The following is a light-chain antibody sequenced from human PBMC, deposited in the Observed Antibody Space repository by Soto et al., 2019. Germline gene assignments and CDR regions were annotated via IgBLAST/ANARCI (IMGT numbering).Light chain of an antibody. CDR1: QSVSSY. V-gene: IGKV3-11*01. Sequence: EIVLTQSPATLSLSPGERATLSCRASQSVSSYLAWYQQKPGQAPRLLIYDASNRATGIPARFSGSGSGTDFTPTISSLEPEDFAVYYCQQRSNWPWTFGQGTKVEI. CDR2: DAS. J-gene: IGKJ1*01. CDR3: QQRSNWPWT.